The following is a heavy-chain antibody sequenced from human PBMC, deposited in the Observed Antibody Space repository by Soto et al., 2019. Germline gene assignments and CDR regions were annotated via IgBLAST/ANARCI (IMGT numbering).Heavy chain of an antibody. Sequence: QVQLQESGPGLVKPSQTLSLTCAVSGGSIDTGGYYWGCIRQHPGKGLEWIGYIYYSGSTFYNPSLKSRVTISLDTSKNQFSLKLSSVTAADTAVYYCARVLGHYYYYGMDVWGQGTTVTVSS. J-gene: IGHJ6*02. CDR3: ARVLGHYYYYGMDV. V-gene: IGHV4-31*11. CDR1: GGSIDTGGYY. CDR2: IYYSGST.